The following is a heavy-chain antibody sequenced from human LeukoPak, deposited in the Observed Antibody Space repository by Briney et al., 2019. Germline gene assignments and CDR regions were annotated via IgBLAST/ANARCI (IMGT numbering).Heavy chain of an antibody. CDR2: MNPKSGGT. V-gene: IGHV1-2*02. CDR3: ARGSWHAP. CDR1: GYTFSDYY. J-gene: IGHJ5*02. Sequence: ASVKVSCKASGYTFSDYYIHWVRQAPGQGLEWMGWMNPKSGGTKYARKFQGRVTMTRDTSISTAYMELSRLRSDDTAVYFCARGSWHAPWGQGTLVTVSS. D-gene: IGHD6-13*01.